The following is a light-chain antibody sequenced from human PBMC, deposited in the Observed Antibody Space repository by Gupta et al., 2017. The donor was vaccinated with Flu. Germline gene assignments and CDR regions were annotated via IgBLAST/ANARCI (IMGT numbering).Light chain of an antibody. J-gene: IGLJ2*01. Sequence: SYVLTQPPSVSVAPGQTASIPCECKNIGGKYVHWYHQKAGQAPFLVVYVDRGRPSRIPQRFSGSTSWNTATLTISGVEAGDEADYYCQVWDSNSDNHVLFGGGTKLTVL. CDR3: QVWDSNSDNHVL. CDR1: NIGGKY. CDR2: VDR. V-gene: IGLV3-21*02.